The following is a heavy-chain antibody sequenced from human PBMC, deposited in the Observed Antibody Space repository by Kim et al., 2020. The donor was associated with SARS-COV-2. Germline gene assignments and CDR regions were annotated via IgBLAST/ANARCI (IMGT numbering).Heavy chain of an antibody. V-gene: IGHV3-30-3*01. CDR3: ARDVKITMIVVVTNRFDY. CDR1: GFTFSSYA. J-gene: IGHJ4*02. CDR2: ISYDGSNK. Sequence: GGSLRLSCAASGFTFSSYAMHWVRQAPGKGLEWVAVISYDGSNKYYADSVKGRFTISRDNSKNTLYLQMNSLRAEDTAVYYCARDVKITMIVVVTNRFDYWGQGTLVTVSS. D-gene: IGHD3-22*01.